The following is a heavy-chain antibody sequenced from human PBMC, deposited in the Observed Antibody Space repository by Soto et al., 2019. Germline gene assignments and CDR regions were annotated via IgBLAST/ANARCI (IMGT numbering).Heavy chain of an antibody. Sequence: EVQLVESGGGLVKPGGSLRLSCAASGFTFSSYSMNWVRQAPGKGLEWVSSISSSSSYIYYADSVKGRFTISRDNAKNSLYLQMNSLRAEDTAVYYCARVPHPYGDYEATAYWGQGTLVTVSS. CDR3: ARVPHPYGDYEATAY. CDR2: ISSSSSYI. V-gene: IGHV3-21*01. CDR1: GFTFSSYS. D-gene: IGHD4-17*01. J-gene: IGHJ4*02.